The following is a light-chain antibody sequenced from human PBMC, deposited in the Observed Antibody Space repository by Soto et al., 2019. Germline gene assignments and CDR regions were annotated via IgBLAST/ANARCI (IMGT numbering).Light chain of an antibody. V-gene: IGKV2-28*01. CDR1: QSLLHSNGYNY. Sequence: DIVMTQSPLSLPVTPGEPASISCRSSQSLLHSNGYNYLDWYPQKPGQSPQLLIYLGSNRASGVPDRFSGSGSGTYFTLKISRVEAEDAGVYYCMQALQTPRTFCQGTKVDIK. CDR2: LGS. J-gene: IGKJ1*01. CDR3: MQALQTPRT.